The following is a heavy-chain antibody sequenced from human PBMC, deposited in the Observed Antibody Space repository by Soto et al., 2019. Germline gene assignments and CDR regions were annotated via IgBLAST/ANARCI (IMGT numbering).Heavy chain of an antibody. CDR3: AYFPGY. D-gene: IGHD1-26*01. CDR1: GFTFSSYS. Sequence: EVQLVESGGGLVQPGGSLRLSCAASGFTFSSYSMNWVRQAPGKGLEWVSYISSSSSTIYYADSVKGRFTISRDNAKXXXXXXXXXLRAEDTAVYYCAYFPGYWGQGTLVTVSS. CDR2: ISSSSSTI. V-gene: IGHV3-48*01. J-gene: IGHJ4*02.